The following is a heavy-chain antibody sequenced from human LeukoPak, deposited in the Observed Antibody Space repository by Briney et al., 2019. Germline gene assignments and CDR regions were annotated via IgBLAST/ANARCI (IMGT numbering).Heavy chain of an antibody. D-gene: IGHD6-19*01. J-gene: IGHJ4*02. Sequence: SETLSLTCTVSGGSISSYYCSWIRQPPGKGLEWIGYIYYSGSTNYNPSLKSRVTISVDTSKNQFSLKLSSVTAADTAVYYCASTYSSGYFDYWGQGTLVTVSS. CDR3: ASTYSSGYFDY. CDR2: IYYSGST. CDR1: GGSISSYY. V-gene: IGHV4-59*01.